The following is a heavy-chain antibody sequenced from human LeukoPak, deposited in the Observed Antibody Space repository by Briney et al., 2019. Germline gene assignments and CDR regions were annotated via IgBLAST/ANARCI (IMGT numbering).Heavy chain of an antibody. D-gene: IGHD4-17*01. Sequence: SETLSLTCIVSGGSISSYYWTWIRQPPGKGLEWIGYIYYTGSTSYNPSLKSRVTISVQTSKNQFSLKLSSVTAADTAVYYCARGLNRNDYGDYGYWGQGTLVTVSS. CDR1: GGSISSYY. J-gene: IGHJ4*02. CDR2: IYYTGST. CDR3: ARGLNRNDYGDYGY. V-gene: IGHV4-59*01.